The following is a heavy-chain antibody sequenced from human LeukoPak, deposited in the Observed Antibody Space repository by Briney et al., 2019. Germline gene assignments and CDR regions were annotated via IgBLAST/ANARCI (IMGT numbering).Heavy chain of an antibody. J-gene: IGHJ4*02. Sequence: ETLSLTCAVYGGSFSGYYWSWIRQPPGKGLEWVSVIYNGGSTSYTDSVKGRFTISRDNSKNTLYLQMNSLTAEDTAVYYCARAEQWLAFDYWGQGTLVTVSS. CDR1: GGSFSGYY. CDR3: ARAEQWLAFDY. V-gene: IGHV3-66*01. CDR2: IYNGGST. D-gene: IGHD6-19*01.